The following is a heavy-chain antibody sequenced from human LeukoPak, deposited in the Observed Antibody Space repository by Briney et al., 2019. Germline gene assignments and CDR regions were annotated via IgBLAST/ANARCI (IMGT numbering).Heavy chain of an antibody. Sequence: SVKVSCKASGGTFSSYAISWVRQAPGQGLEWMGGIIPIFGTANYAQKFQGRVTIIADKSTSTAYMEVSSLRSEDTAVYYCAGGRPRGYCSGGSCYHNFDYWGQGTLVTVSS. J-gene: IGHJ4*02. CDR2: IIPIFGTA. V-gene: IGHV1-69*06. CDR1: GGTFSSYA. D-gene: IGHD2-15*01. CDR3: AGGRPRGYCSGGSCYHNFDY.